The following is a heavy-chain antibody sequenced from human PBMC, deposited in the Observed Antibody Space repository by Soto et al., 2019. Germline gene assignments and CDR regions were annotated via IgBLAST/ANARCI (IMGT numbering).Heavy chain of an antibody. CDR3: SYGSGSYYYYGMDV. Sequence: KTSETLSLTCAVSGGSISSSNWWSWVRQPPGKGLEWIGEIYHSGSTNYNPSLKSRVTISVDKSKNQFSLKLSSVTAADTAVYYCSYGSGSYYYYGMDVWGQGTTVTVSS. J-gene: IGHJ6*02. CDR2: IYHSGST. CDR1: GGSISSSNW. D-gene: IGHD3-10*01. V-gene: IGHV4-4*02.